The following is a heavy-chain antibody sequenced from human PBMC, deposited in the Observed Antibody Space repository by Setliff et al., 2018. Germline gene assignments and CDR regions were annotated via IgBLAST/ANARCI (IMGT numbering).Heavy chain of an antibody. CDR2: IQQDGSEK. CDR1: GFTFSYYW. CDR3: ARARYCSSTSCYYYYYMDV. Sequence: GGSLRLSCAASGFTFSYYWMSWVRQAPGKGLEWVANIQQDGSEKYHVDSVMGRFTISRDSAKNTLYLQMNSLRAEDTAVYYCARARYCSSTSCYYYYYMDVWGKGTTVTVSS. V-gene: IGHV3-7*01. J-gene: IGHJ6*03. D-gene: IGHD2-2*01.